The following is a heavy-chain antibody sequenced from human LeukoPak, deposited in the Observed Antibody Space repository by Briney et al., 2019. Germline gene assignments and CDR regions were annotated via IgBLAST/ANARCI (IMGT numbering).Heavy chain of an antibody. CDR3: ARVIEGQLVPTYYYYMDV. V-gene: IGHV4-59*01. CDR2: IYYSGST. J-gene: IGHJ6*03. Sequence: SETLSLTCTVSGGSISSYYWSWIRQPPGKGLEWIGYIYYSGSTNYNPSLKSRVTISVDTSKNQFSLKLSSVTAADTAVYYCARVIEGQLVPTYYYYMDVWGKGTTVTVSS. D-gene: IGHD6-6*01. CDR1: GGSISSYY.